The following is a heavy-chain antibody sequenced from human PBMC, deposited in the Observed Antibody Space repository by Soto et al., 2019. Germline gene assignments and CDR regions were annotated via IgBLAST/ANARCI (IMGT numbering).Heavy chain of an antibody. CDR1: GFIFSNYA. CDR2: ISDNGGST. D-gene: IGHD2-21*01. Sequence: EVQLFDSGGGLVQPGWSLRLSCTTSGFIFSNYAMNWVRQAPGKGLERVSVISDNGGSTYYADSVKGRFTITRDYSKTTIYRHMNSLSPEDTAVYYCARGRKYCGPTTCFQYFEYWGQGTRVTVSS. CDR3: ARGRKYCGPTTCFQYFEY. J-gene: IGHJ4*02. V-gene: IGHV3-23*01.